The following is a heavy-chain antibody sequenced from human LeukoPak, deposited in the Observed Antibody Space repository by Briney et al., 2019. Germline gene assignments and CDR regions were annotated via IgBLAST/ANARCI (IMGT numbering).Heavy chain of an antibody. Sequence: PGWSLRLSCAASGFTFSNYVMHWVRQAPGKGLEYVSGISTNGESTHYANSVKGRFTISRDNSKNTLFLQMGRLRVEDMAVYYCARGSVVVVTGLSSYYFDYWGQGTLVTVSS. J-gene: IGHJ4*02. D-gene: IGHD2-21*02. CDR3: ARGSVVVVTGLSSYYFDY. CDR2: ISTNGEST. V-gene: IGHV3-64*01. CDR1: GFTFSNYV.